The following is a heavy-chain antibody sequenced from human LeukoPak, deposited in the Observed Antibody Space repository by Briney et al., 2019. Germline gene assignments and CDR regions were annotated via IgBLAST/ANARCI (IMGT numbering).Heavy chain of an antibody. Sequence: GASLRLSCSASGFTFSGYAMSWVRQAPGKGLEWVSTISSTGDVTYHADSVKGRFTISRDNSKNTLYLQMTTLRVDDTAIYYCATDYTTSYFPYWGQGTLVTVSS. CDR1: GFTFSGYA. D-gene: IGHD3-9*01. CDR2: ISSTGDVT. J-gene: IGHJ4*02. V-gene: IGHV3-23*01. CDR3: ATDYTTSYFPY.